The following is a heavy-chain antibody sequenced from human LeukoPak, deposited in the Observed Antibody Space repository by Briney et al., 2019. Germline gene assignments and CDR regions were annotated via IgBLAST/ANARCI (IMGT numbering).Heavy chain of an antibody. J-gene: IGHJ6*03. CDR2: INPSRGTT. CDR1: GYILSMFW. V-gene: IGHV1-46*01. CDR3: ARDVSARGAGVVAPGLLPLMNYFGFYMDV. Sequence: ASVKVSCKTSGYILSMFWMHWVRQAPGQALEWMGIINPSRGTTTFAPKFQGRVSMTGDMTTNTVYMEMSGVTSEDTGIYFCARDVSARGAGVVAPGLLPLMNYFGFYMDVWGKGTSVTVSS. D-gene: IGHD6-13*01.